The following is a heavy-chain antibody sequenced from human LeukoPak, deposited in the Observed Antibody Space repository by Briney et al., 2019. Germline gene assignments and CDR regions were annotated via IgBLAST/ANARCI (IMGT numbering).Heavy chain of an antibody. V-gene: IGHV3-64*01. J-gene: IGHJ6*03. Sequence: GGSLRPSCAASGFSFSKFAMHWVRQAPGRGLESVSGISYNGDGTYYANSVKGRFTISRDDSKKTLYLQVGSLRVEDMGVYYCARGHFWSGYTYQDYFYYMDVWGKGTAVTVSS. CDR2: ISYNGDGT. D-gene: IGHD3-3*02. CDR3: ARGHFWSGYTYQDYFYYMDV. CDR1: GFSFSKFA.